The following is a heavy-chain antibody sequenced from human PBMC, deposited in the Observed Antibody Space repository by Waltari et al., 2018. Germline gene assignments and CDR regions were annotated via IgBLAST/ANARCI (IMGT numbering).Heavy chain of an antibody. CDR2: INHSGST. V-gene: IGHV4-34*01. D-gene: IGHD6-13*01. Sequence: QVQLQQWGAGLLKPSETLSLTCAVYGGSFSGYYWSWIRQPPGKGLEWIGEINHSGSTNYNPSLKSRVTISVDTSKNQFSLKLSSVTAADTAVYYCARGRRLAAAAKRHYNWFDPWGQGTLVTVSS. J-gene: IGHJ5*02. CDR3: ARGRRLAAAAKRHYNWFDP. CDR1: GGSFSGYY.